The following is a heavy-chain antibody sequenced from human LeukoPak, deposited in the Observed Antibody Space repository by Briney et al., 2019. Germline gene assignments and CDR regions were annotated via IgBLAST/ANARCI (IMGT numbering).Heavy chain of an antibody. V-gene: IGHV3-9*01. CDR1: GFTFDDYA. J-gene: IGHJ4*02. CDR3: ARDSGGSSPFDY. Sequence: GGSLRLSCAASGFTFDDYAMHWVRQAPGKGLEWVSGISWNSGSIGYADSVKGRFTISRDNAKNSLYLQMNSLRAEDTAVYYCARDSGGSSPFDYWGQGTLVTVSS. D-gene: IGHD4-23*01. CDR2: ISWNSGSI.